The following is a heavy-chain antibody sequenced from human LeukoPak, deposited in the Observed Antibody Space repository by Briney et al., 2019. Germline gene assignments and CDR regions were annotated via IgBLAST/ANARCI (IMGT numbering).Heavy chain of an antibody. D-gene: IGHD3-9*01. CDR1: GFTFSSYA. Sequence: GGSLRLSCAASGFTFSSYAMSWVRQAPGKGLEWVSAISGSGGSTYYADSVKGRFTISRDNSKNTLYLKMNSLRAEDTAVYYCAVVPLLRYFDWLPDYWGQGTLVTVSS. J-gene: IGHJ4*02. V-gene: IGHV3-23*01. CDR3: AVVPLLRYFDWLPDY. CDR2: ISGSGGST.